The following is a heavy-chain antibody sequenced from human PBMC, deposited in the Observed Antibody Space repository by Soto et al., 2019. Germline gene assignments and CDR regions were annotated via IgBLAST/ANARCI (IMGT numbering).Heavy chain of an antibody. CDR2: IYYSGDT. J-gene: IGHJ4*02. CDR1: GGSINSGAHY. CDR3: AXXESASWLDY. V-gene: IGHV4-31*03. D-gene: IGHD2-2*01. Sequence: QVQLQESGPGLVKPSQTLSLTCTVSGGSINSGAHYWSWLRQHPGKGLEWIGYIYYSGDTQYNPSLXSXVTXSLDXSKNQFSXXXNSXTAADTAVYYCAXXESASWLDYWGQGTLVTVSS.